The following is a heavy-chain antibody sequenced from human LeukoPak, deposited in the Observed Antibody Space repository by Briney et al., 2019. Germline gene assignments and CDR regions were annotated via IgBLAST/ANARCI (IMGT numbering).Heavy chain of an antibody. CDR3: ARVAYSYGYREIDY. CDR2: IIPIFGTA. CDR1: GGTFSSYA. V-gene: IGHV1-69*01. J-gene: IGHJ4*02. Sequence: SVKVSRKASGGTFSSYAISWVRQAPGQGLEWMGGIIPIFGTANYAQKFQGRVTITADESTSTAYMELSSLRSEDTAVYYCARVAYSYGYREIDYWGQGTLVTVSS. D-gene: IGHD5-18*01.